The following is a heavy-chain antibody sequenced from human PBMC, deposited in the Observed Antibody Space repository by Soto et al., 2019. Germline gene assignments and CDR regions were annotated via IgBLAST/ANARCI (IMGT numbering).Heavy chain of an antibody. CDR3: ALLRFLEWPFDN. Sequence: ASVKVSCKASGYTFTDYGISWVRQAPGQGLEWMGWISAYNRNTNYAQKFQGRVTMTTDTSTSTAYMELRSLRSDDTAVYYCALLRFLEWPFDNWGQGTLVTVSS. CDR1: GYTFTDYG. D-gene: IGHD3-3*01. CDR2: ISAYNRNT. J-gene: IGHJ4*02. V-gene: IGHV1-18*01.